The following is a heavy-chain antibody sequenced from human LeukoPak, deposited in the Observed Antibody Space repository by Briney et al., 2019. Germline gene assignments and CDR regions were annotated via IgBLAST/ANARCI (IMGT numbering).Heavy chain of an antibody. CDR2: IYPGDSDT. Sequence: GESLKISCKGSGYSFTSYWIGWVRQMPGKGLEWMGIIYPGDSDTRYSPSFQGQVTISADKSISTAYLQWSSLKASDTAMCYCARPLYDSSGYYYVYAFDIWGQGTMVTVSS. CDR3: ARPLYDSSGYYYVYAFDI. CDR1: GYSFTSYW. D-gene: IGHD3-22*01. J-gene: IGHJ3*02. V-gene: IGHV5-51*01.